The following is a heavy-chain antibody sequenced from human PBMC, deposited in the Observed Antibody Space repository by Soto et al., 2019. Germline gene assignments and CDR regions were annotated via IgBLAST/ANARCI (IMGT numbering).Heavy chain of an antibody. D-gene: IGHD3-16*02. CDR3: ARTTPLDMITFGGVIPHDY. V-gene: IGHV1-3*01. CDR2: MNASNGNT. Sequence: ASVKVSCKASGYTFTSYDINWVRQATGQGLEWMGWMNASNGNTKYSQKFQGRVTITRDTSASTAYMELSSLRSEDTAVYYCARTTPLDMITFGGVIPHDYWGQGTLVTVSS. CDR1: GYTFTSYD. J-gene: IGHJ4*02.